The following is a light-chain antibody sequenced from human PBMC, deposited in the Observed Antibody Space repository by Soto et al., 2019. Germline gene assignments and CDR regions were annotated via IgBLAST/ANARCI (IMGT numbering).Light chain of an antibody. CDR1: QTISSW. V-gene: IGKV1-5*03. CDR3: KHYNSYSEA. J-gene: IGKJ1*01. Sequence: DIQMTQSPSTLSGSVGDRVTITCRASQTISSWLAWYQQKPGKAPKLLNYKASTLKSGVPSRFSGSGSGTEFTLTISSLQPDDFATYYCKHYNSYSEAFGKGTKVDIK. CDR2: KAS.